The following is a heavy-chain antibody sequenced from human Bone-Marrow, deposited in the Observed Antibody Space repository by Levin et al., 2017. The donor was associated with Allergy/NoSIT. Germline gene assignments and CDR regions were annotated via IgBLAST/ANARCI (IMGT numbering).Heavy chain of an antibody. D-gene: IGHD1-7*01. CDR1: GFTFSSYS. Sequence: MAGGSLRLSCAASGFTFSSYSMNWVRQAPGKGLEWVSSISSSSSYIYYADSVKGRFTISRDNAKNSLYLQMNSLRAEDTAVYYCARDRITGTTGWDYWGQGTLVTVSS. CDR3: ARDRITGTTGWDY. J-gene: IGHJ4*02. V-gene: IGHV3-21*01. CDR2: ISSSSSYI.